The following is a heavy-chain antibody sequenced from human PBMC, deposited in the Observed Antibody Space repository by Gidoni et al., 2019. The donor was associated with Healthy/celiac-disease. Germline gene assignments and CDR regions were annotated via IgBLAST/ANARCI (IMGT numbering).Heavy chain of an antibody. Sequence: EVQLLESGGGLVQPGGSLRLSCAASGFTFGSYAMSWVRQARGKGLEWVSAISGSGGSTYYADSVKGRFTISRDNSKNTLYLQMNSLRAEDTAVYYCAKDHGYYGSGSFDYWGQGTLVTVSS. CDR2: ISGSGGST. J-gene: IGHJ4*02. V-gene: IGHV3-23*01. CDR1: GFTFGSYA. D-gene: IGHD3-10*01. CDR3: AKDHGYYGSGSFDY.